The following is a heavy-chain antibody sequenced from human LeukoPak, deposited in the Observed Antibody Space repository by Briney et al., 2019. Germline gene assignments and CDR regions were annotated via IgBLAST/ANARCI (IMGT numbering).Heavy chain of an antibody. Sequence: GGSLRLSCAASGFTFSSYGMHWVRQAPGKGLEWGAGIWYDGSNKYYADSVKGRFTISRDNSKNTLYLQMNSLRAEDTAVYYCARGGSEFDYWGQGTLVTVSS. CDR1: GFTFSSYG. D-gene: IGHD3-10*01. CDR3: ARGGSEFDY. CDR2: IWYDGSNK. V-gene: IGHV3-33*01. J-gene: IGHJ4*02.